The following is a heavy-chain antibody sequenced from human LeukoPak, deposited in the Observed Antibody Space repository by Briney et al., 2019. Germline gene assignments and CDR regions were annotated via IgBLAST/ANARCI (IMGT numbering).Heavy chain of an antibody. J-gene: IGHJ4*02. CDR3: ARGTGSCSSTSCYTLDY. D-gene: IGHD2-2*02. CDR1: GGSISSGDYY. CDR2: IYYSGST. V-gene: IGHV4-30-4*08. Sequence: SETLSLTCTVSGGSISSGDYYWSWIRQPPGKGLEWIGYIYYSGSTYYNPSLKSRVTISVDTSKNQFSLKLSSVTAADTAVYYCARGTGSCSSTSCYTLDYWGQGTLVTVSS.